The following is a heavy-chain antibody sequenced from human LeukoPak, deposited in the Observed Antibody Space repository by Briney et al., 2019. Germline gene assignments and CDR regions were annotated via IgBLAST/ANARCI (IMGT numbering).Heavy chain of an antibody. J-gene: IGHJ4*02. Sequence: GGSLRLSCAASGFTFSSYAMSWVRQAPGKGLEWVSAISSSGGSTYYADSVKGRFTISRDNSKSTLYLQMNSLRAEDTAVYYCAKDPRRNYYDSSGYLVYWGQGTLVTVSS. CDR2: ISSSGGST. D-gene: IGHD3-22*01. CDR3: AKDPRRNYYDSSGYLVY. V-gene: IGHV3-23*01. CDR1: GFTFSSYA.